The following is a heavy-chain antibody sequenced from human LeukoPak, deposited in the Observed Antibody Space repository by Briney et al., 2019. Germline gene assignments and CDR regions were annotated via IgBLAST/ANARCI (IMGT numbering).Heavy chain of an antibody. CDR1: GYTFTSYD. D-gene: IGHD3-22*01. V-gene: IGHV1-8*01. CDR2: MNPNSGNT. Sequence: ASVKVSCKASGYTFTSYDINWVRQATGQGLEWMGWMNPNSGNTGYAQKFQGRVTMTRNTSISTAYMELSSLRSEDTAVYYCARTERYYYDSSGLDEPESGYYYGMDVWGQGTTVTVSS. J-gene: IGHJ6*02. CDR3: ARTERYYYDSSGLDEPESGYYYGMDV.